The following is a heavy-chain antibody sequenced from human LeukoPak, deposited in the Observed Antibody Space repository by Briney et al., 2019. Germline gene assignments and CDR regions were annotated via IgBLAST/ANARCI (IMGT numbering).Heavy chain of an antibody. Sequence: GGSLRLSCAASGFTFSTYCMTWVRQAPGKGLEWVPGILQDGREKTYADSVKGRFTISRDNARNSLFLQMDSLRAEDTALYYCATSDYYFSGRGGVSPSDYWGQGTLVTVSS. CDR3: ATSDYYFSGRGGVSPSDY. CDR1: GFTFSTYC. CDR2: ILQDGREK. V-gene: IGHV3-7*01. D-gene: IGHD3-10*01. J-gene: IGHJ4*02.